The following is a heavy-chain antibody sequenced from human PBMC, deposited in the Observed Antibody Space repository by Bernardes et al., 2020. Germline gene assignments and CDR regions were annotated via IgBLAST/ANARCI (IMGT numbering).Heavy chain of an antibody. D-gene: IGHD3-16*02. Sequence: SQPLSLTCGVYGGSFSGYYWNWIRQPPGKRLEWIAEIHHSGSTNYNPSLKSRVTISMDTSKSQFSLNLSSVTAADTAVYYCARGHDYVWGSYRYTGGDYFDSWGQGTLVTVSS. CDR3: ARGHDYVWGSYRYTGGDYFDS. CDR1: GGSFSGYY. J-gene: IGHJ4*02. V-gene: IGHV4-34*01. CDR2: IHHSGST.